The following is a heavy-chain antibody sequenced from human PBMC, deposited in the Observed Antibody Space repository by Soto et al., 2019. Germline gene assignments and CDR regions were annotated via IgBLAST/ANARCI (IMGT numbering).Heavy chain of an antibody. Sequence: XESLKIFCKGSGDSFTSYLLVWVRQMPGKGLEWMGIIYPGDSDTRYSPSFQGQVTISADKSISTAYLQWSSLKASDTAMYYCARPLKSSSRAYYYGMDFWGQGTTVTVSS. V-gene: IGHV5-51*01. D-gene: IGHD6-6*01. CDR2: IYPGDSDT. CDR3: ARPLKSSSRAYYYGMDF. CDR1: GDSFTSYL. J-gene: IGHJ6*02.